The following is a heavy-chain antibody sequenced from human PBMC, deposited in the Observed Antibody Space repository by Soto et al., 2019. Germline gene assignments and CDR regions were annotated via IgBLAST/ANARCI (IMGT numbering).Heavy chain of an antibody. Sequence: QITLKESGPTLVKPTQTLTLTCTFSGFSLSTSGVGVGWIRQPPGKALEWLALIYWDDDKRYSPSLKSRLTITKDTSKNQVVLTMTNMDPVDTATYYCAHREIYDILTGYCKGPYYFDYWGQGTLVTVSS. CDR3: AHREIYDILTGYCKGPYYFDY. V-gene: IGHV2-5*02. CDR2: IYWDDDK. D-gene: IGHD3-9*01. J-gene: IGHJ4*02. CDR1: GFSLSTSGVG.